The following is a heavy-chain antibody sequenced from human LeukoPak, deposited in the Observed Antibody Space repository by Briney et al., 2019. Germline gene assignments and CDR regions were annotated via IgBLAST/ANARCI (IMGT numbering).Heavy chain of an antibody. CDR1: GFTFDDYA. V-gene: IGHV3-9*03. CDR2: ISWNSGSI. D-gene: IGHD3-22*01. Sequence: GGSLRLSCAASGFTFDDYAMHWVRQAPGKGLEWVSGISWNSGSIGYADSVKGRFTISRDNAKNSLYLQMNSLRAEDMALYYCAKDRASGYYSTGGFDYWGQGTLVTVSS. J-gene: IGHJ4*02. CDR3: AKDRASGYYSTGGFDY.